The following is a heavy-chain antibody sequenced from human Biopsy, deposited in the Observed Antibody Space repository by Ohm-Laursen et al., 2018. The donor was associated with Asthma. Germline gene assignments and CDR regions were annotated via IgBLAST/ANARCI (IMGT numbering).Heavy chain of an antibody. Sequence: TLSLTCPVSGGSMTPTSHYWDWIRQAPGKGLEWIGYIFYGGKTSYNPSLKNRVTISRDTSKNQFSLRLTSVTAADTAVYFCARRITIFGVVQKDHGMDAWGQGTTVIVSS. D-gene: IGHD3-3*01. CDR3: ARRITIFGVVQKDHGMDA. CDR1: GGSMTPTSHY. J-gene: IGHJ6*02. V-gene: IGHV4-39*01. CDR2: IFYGGKT.